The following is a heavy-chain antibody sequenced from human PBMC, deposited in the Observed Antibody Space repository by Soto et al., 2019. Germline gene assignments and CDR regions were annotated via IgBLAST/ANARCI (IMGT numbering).Heavy chain of an antibody. CDR3: SREGAHYAPFDL. CDR1: GYTFTDFP. CDR2: INVGNGNT. V-gene: IGHV1-3*01. D-gene: IGHD3-16*01. Sequence: LVQSGAEAKQPRASVRVSCKPSGYTFTDFPLHWVRQAPVRGLEWMGWINVGNGNTGYSRKFQDRVTNDRDMSATRAYIEVTSLTSEDTAIYYCSREGAHYAPFDLWGQGTLVTVSS. J-gene: IGHJ4*02.